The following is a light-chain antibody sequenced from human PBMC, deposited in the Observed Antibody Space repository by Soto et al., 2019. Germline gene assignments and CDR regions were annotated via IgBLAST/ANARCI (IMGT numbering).Light chain of an antibody. Sequence: QSVLTQLASVSGSPGQSITISCTGTSSDVGGYNYVSWYQQHPGKAPKLMIYDVSNRPSGVSNRFSGSKSGNTASLTISGLQAEDEADYYCSSYTSSSWVFGGGTKLTVL. V-gene: IGLV2-14*01. CDR2: DVS. CDR3: SSYTSSSWV. CDR1: SSDVGGYNY. J-gene: IGLJ3*02.